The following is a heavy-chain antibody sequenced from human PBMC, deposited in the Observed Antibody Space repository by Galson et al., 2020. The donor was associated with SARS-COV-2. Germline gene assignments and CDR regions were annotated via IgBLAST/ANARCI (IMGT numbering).Heavy chain of an antibody. V-gene: IGHV3-21*01. CDR2: ISSSSTYT. CDR1: GFTFSSYS. D-gene: IGHD3-10*01. CDR3: ARDPGGVVRGNKAFDI. Sequence: GESLKISCAASGFTFSSYSMNWVRQAPGKGLEWVSSISSSSTYTYYADSVKGRFTISRDNAKNSLYLQMNSLRAEDTAVYYCARDPGGVVRGNKAFDIWGQGTMVTVSS. J-gene: IGHJ3*02.